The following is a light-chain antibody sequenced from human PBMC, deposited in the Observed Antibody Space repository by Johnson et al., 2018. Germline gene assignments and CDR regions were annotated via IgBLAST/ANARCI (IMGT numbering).Light chain of an antibody. V-gene: IGLV1-51*02. CDR3: GTWDSSLSAGNV. CDR2: VNN. J-gene: IGLJ1*01. Sequence: QSVLTQPPSVSAAPGQKVTISCSGSSSNIGNNYVSWYQQLPGTAPKLLIYVNNKRPSGIPERFSGSKSGTSATLGITGLQTGDEADYYCGTWDSSLSAGNVFGTGTKVTVL. CDR1: SSNIGNNY.